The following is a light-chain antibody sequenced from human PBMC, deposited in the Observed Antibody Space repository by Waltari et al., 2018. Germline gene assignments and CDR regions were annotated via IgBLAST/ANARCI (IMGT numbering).Light chain of an antibody. V-gene: IGLV2-11*01. CDR2: EVS. J-gene: IGLJ2*01. Sequence: QSALTQPRSVSGSPGPPVTIPCTGTSSDFGGYTFVSWYQQHPGKAPKLMIYEVSKRPSGVPDRFSGSKAGNTASLTISGLQTEDEADYYCCSYAGRYTSVFGGGTKVTVL. CDR3: CSYAGRYTSV. CDR1: SSDFGGYTF.